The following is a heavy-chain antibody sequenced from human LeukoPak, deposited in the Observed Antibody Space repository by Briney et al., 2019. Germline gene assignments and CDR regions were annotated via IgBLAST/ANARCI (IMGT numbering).Heavy chain of an antibody. D-gene: IGHD5-18*01. J-gene: IGHJ4*02. CDR3: AKIGVDTAMVENFDY. V-gene: IGHV3-30*02. CDR1: GFTFSSYG. Sequence: PGGSLRLSCAASGFTFSSYGMSWVRQAPGKGLEWVAFIRYDGSNKYYADSVKGRFTISRDNSKNTLYLQMNSLRAEDTAVYYCAKIGVDTAMVENFDYWGQGTLVTVSS. CDR2: IRYDGSNK.